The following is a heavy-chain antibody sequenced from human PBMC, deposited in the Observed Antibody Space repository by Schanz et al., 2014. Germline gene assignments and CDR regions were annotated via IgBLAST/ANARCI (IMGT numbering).Heavy chain of an antibody. V-gene: IGHV3-NL1*01. D-gene: IGHD6-19*01. CDR2: ISGSGGST. J-gene: IGHJ4*02. CDR3: AIIGVMVAVAGTRADY. Sequence: QVQMVESGGGVVQPGRSLRLSCAASGFAFSVYGMHWVRQAPGKGPEWVSAISGSGGSTYYADSVKGRFTIARDNSKNTLYLQMNSLRAEDTALYYCAIIGVMVAVAGTRADYWGQGTLVTVSS. CDR1: GFAFSVYG.